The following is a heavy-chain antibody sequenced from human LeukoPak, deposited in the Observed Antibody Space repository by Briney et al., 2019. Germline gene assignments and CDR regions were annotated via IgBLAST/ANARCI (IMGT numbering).Heavy chain of an antibody. CDR2: IHTSGST. J-gene: IGHJ4*02. CDR3: ARFKRAGGWSYFDY. V-gene: IGHV4-61*02. Sequence: SETLSLTCTVSGGSISSGSYYWSWIRQPAGKGLEWIGRIHTSGSTSYIPSLESRVTISVDTSKNQFSLKLTSATAADTAVYYCARFKRAGGWSYFDYWGQGTLVTVSS. D-gene: IGHD6-19*01. CDR1: GGSISSGSYY.